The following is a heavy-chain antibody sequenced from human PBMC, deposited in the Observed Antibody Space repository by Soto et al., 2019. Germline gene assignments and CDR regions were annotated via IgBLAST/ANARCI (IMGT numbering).Heavy chain of an antibody. Sequence: QVQLQESGPGLVKPSGTLSLTCAVSSGSISSSNWWSWVRQPPGKGLEWIGEIYHSGSTNYNPSRNTRVTISVDKSKNQFSLKLSSVTAADTAVYYCARLHVLRFLEWNWFDPWGQGTLVTVSS. CDR2: IYHSGST. CDR3: ARLHVLRFLEWNWFDP. J-gene: IGHJ5*02. D-gene: IGHD3-3*01. V-gene: IGHV4-4*02. CDR1: SGSISSSNW.